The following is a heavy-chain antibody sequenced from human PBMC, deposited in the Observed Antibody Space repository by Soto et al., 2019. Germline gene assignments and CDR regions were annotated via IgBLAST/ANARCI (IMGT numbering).Heavy chain of an antibody. CDR2: IYPSNSET. V-gene: IGHV5-51*01. CDR1: GYTFTSYW. J-gene: IGHJ4*02. D-gene: IGHD3-22*01. Sequence: GESLKISCKASGYTFTSYWIGWVRQLPGKGLEWMGIIYPSNSETRFSPSFQGQVTLSADKSIFTAYLQWSSLKASDTAIYYCARQAYHYDTYSFGYWGQGTLVTVSS. CDR3: ARQAYHYDTYSFGY.